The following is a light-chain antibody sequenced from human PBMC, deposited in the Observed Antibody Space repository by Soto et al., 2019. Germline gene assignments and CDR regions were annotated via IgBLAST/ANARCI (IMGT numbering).Light chain of an antibody. Sequence: ETVMTQSPATLSVSPGEGATLSCRASQSISNNVAWYQQRPGQPPRLLIYDASTRATGIPDRFSGSGAGTEFSLSISSLQSEDFAVYYCQVYNTWPPMYTFGQGTKLEIK. J-gene: IGKJ2*01. V-gene: IGKV3-15*01. CDR1: QSISNN. CDR3: QVYNTWPPMYT. CDR2: DAS.